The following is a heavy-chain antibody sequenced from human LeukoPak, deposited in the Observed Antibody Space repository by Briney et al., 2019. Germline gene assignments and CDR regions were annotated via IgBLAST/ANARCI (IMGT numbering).Heavy chain of an antibody. Sequence: GASVKVSCKASGYTFSGYYLHWVRQAPGQGPEWMGIINPSGDSTTYAQRFRGRVTMTRDTPTSTVYMELSSLRSEDTAVYCCAREGCSRRSCYGFPPQGMDVWGKGTTVTVSS. CDR1: GYTFSGYY. J-gene: IGHJ6*04. V-gene: IGHV1-46*01. CDR2: INPSGDST. D-gene: IGHD2-2*01. CDR3: AREGCSRRSCYGFPPQGMDV.